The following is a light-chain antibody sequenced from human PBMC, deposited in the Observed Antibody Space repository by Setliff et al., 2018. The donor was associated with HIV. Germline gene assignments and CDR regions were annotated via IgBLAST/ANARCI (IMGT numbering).Light chain of an antibody. CDR2: EVS. V-gene: IGLV2-14*01. CDR1: SSDVGGYNY. Sequence: QSALTQPASVSGSPGQSITISCTGTSSDVGGYNYVSWYQQHPDRAPKLMIYEVSHRPSGVSNRFSASKSGNTASLTISGLRAEDEADYFCCSYAGSYTYVFGTGTKVTVL. J-gene: IGLJ1*01. CDR3: CSYAGSYTYV.